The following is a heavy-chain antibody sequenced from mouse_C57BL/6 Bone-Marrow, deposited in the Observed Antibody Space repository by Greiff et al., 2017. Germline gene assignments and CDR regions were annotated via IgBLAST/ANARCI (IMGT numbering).Heavy chain of an antibody. J-gene: IGHJ4*01. D-gene: IGHD1-1*02. CDR3: ARGGYGLYAMDY. Sequence: VQLQQSGPELVKPGASVKISCKASGYTFTDYYMNWVKQSHGKSLEWIGDINPNNGGTSYNQKFKGKATLTVDKSSSTAYMELRSLTSEDSAVYYCARGGYGLYAMDYWGQGTSVTVSS. CDR1: GYTFTDYY. CDR2: INPNNGGT. V-gene: IGHV1-26*01.